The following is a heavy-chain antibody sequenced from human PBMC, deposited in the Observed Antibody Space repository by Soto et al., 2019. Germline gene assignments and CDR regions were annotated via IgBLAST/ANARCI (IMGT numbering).Heavy chain of an antibody. J-gene: IGHJ4*02. CDR2: IYYSGST. CDR3: ARRDYRYYFDY. D-gene: IGHD4-17*01. V-gene: IGHV4-61*01. CDR1: GGSISGGSYY. Sequence: PSETLSLTCTVSGGSISGGSYYWSWIRQPPGKGLEWIGYIYYSGSTNYNPSLKSRVTISVDTSKNQFSLKLSSVTAADTAVYYCARRDYRYYFDYWGQGTLVTVSS.